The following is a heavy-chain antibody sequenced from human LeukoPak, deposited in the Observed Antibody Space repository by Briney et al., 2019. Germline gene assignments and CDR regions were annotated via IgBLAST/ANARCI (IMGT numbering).Heavy chain of an antibody. Sequence: GASVKVSCKACGYTFTSYGIRWVRQAPGQGLEWMGWISAYNGNTNYAQKLQGRVTMTTDTSTSTAYMKLRSLRSDDTAVYYCARADKYSSSTRPPDYWGQGTLVTVSS. CDR3: ARADKYSSSTRPPDY. D-gene: IGHD6-6*01. V-gene: IGHV1-18*01. J-gene: IGHJ4*02. CDR1: GYTFTSYG. CDR2: ISAYNGNT.